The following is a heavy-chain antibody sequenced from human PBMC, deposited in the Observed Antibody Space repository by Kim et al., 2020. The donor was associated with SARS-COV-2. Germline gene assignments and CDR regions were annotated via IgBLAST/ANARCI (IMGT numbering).Heavy chain of an antibody. D-gene: IGHD3-10*01. V-gene: IGHV4-59*01. CDR2: IYYSGST. CDR1: GGSISSYY. Sequence: SETLSLTCTVSGGSISSYYWSWIRQPPGKGLEWIGYIYYSGSTNYNPSLKSRVTISVDTSKNQFSLKLSSVTAADTAVYYCAREHYYGSGSYFGNWFDPWGQGTLVTVSA. CDR3: AREHYYGSGSYFGNWFDP. J-gene: IGHJ5*02.